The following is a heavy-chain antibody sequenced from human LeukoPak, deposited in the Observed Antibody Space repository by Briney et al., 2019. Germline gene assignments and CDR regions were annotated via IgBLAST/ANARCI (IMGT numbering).Heavy chain of an antibody. CDR2: IYYSGST. Sequence: SETLSLTCTVSGGSISSYYWSWIRQPPGKGLEWIGHIYYSGSTNYNPSLKSRVTISVDTSKNQFSLKLSSVTAADTAAYYCARLVAAPSGDAFDIWGQGTMVTVSS. J-gene: IGHJ3*02. CDR1: GGSISSYY. D-gene: IGHD2-15*01. CDR3: ARLVAAPSGDAFDI. V-gene: IGHV4-59*08.